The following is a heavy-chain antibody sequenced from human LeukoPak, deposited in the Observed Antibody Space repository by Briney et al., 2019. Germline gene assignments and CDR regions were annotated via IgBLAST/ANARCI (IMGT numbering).Heavy chain of an antibody. CDR1: GYSISSGYY. D-gene: IGHD6-19*01. V-gene: IGHV4-38-2*01. J-gene: IGHJ4*02. CDR3: ARPSIAVAGSFPGFYFDY. Sequence: NSSETLSLTCAVSGYSISSGYYWGWIRQPPGKGLAWIGSIYHSGSTYYNPSLKSRVTISVDTSKNQFSLKLSSVTAADTAVYYCARPSIAVAGSFPGFYFDYWGQGTLVTVSS. CDR2: IYHSGST.